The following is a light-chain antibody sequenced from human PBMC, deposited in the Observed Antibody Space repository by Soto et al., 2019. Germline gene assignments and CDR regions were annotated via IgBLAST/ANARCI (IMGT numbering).Light chain of an antibody. CDR1: QAVNTR. Sequence: EIVVTQSPATLSSFPGDRFTLSCRASQAVNTRLAWYQHKPGQAPRLLIYLTSNRAAGIPARFSGSGSETDFTLTISDVEPEDFAVYYCQQRRNWPPTFGQGTKVDIK. CDR3: QQRRNWPPT. V-gene: IGKV3-11*01. J-gene: IGKJ1*01. CDR2: LTS.